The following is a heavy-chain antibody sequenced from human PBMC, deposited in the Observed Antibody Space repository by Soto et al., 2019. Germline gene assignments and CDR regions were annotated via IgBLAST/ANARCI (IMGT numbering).Heavy chain of an antibody. CDR1: GFTFSSYA. D-gene: IGHD3-3*01. CDR3: AKESYDFWSGYVRYYFDY. V-gene: IGHV3-23*01. CDR2: ISGSGGST. Sequence: GGSLRLSCAASGFTFSSYAMSWVRQAPGKGLEWVSAISGSGGSTYYADSVKGRFAISRDNSKNTLYLQMNSLRAEDTAVYYCAKESYDFWSGYVRYYFDYWGQGTLVTVSS. J-gene: IGHJ4*02.